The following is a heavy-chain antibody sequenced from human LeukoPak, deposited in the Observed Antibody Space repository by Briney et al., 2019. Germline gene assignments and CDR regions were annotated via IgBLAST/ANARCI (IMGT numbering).Heavy chain of an antibody. V-gene: IGHV1-18*01. CDR2: VSTYSGNT. D-gene: IGHD2-2*03. CDR1: GYTFTSSG. CDR3: ARDLGYCSFGFGLGNCNRKWFDP. Sequence: ALVKISCKASGYTFTSSGISWVRRAHGQRLEWMGWVSTYSGNTNYAQKFQGRVTMTRDTSTNTAYMELKNLRPDDTAIYYCARDLGYCSFGFGLGNCNRKWFDPWGQGTLVSVSS. J-gene: IGHJ5*02.